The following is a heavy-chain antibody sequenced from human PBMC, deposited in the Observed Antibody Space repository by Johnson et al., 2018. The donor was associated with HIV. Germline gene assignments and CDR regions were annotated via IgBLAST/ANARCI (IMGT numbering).Heavy chain of an antibody. V-gene: IGHV3-33*05. J-gene: IGHJ3*02. Sequence: HWVRRAPGKGLEWVAVISYDGSNKYYADSVKGRFTISRDNSKNTLYLQMNSLRAEDTAVYYCAREYSSLSQGAFDIWGQGTMVTVSS. CDR3: AREYSSLSQGAFDI. CDR2: ISYDGSNK. D-gene: IGHD6-6*01.